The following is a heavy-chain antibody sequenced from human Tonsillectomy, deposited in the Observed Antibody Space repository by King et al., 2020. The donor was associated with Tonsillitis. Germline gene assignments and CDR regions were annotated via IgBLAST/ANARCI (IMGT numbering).Heavy chain of an antibody. Sequence: VQLQESGPGLVKPSQTLSLTCTVSGGSITSGSFYWSWIRQPAGKGLEWIGRIYSSGSNKYNPPLTSRVTMSVDTSKNQFSLKLSSVTAADTAVYYCSRLSYYDSWSGYFTSLYFDYWGQGTLVTVSP. CDR1: GGSITSGSFY. CDR3: SRLSYYDSWSGYFTSLYFDY. CDR2: IYSSGSN. D-gene: IGHD3-3*01. V-gene: IGHV4-61*02. J-gene: IGHJ4*02.